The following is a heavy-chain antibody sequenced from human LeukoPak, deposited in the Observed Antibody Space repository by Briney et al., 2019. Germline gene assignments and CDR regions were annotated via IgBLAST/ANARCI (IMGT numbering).Heavy chain of an antibody. CDR1: GGSISIYY. J-gene: IGHJ6*03. V-gene: IGHV4-4*07. D-gene: IGHD6-6*01. CDR2: IYTSGST. CDR3: ARDTEYSSSSYYYYYYMDV. Sequence: SETLSLTCTVSGGSISIYYWSWIRQPAGKGLEWIGRIYTSGSTNYNPSLKSRVTMSVDTSKNQFSLKLSSVTAADTAVYYCARDTEYSSSSYYYYYYMDVWGKGTTVTVSS.